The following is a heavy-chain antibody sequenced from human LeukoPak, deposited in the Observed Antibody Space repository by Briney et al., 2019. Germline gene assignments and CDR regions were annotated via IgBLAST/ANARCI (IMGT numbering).Heavy chain of an antibody. CDR2: INPSGGST. V-gene: IGHV1-46*01. J-gene: IGHJ6*02. D-gene: IGHD1-14*01. CDR3: ARDRSEAYYYGMDV. CDR1: GYAFTNNY. Sequence: ASVKVSCKASGYAFTNNYLHWVRQAPGQGLEWMGIINPSGGSTSYAQKFQGRVTMTRDTSTSTVYMELSSLRSEDTAVYYCARDRSEAYYYGMDVWGQGTTVTVSS.